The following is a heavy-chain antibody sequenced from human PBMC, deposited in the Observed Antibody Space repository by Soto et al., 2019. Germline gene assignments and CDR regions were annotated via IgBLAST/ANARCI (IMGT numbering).Heavy chain of an antibody. D-gene: IGHD1-26*01. CDR1: GDSVSSAYYH. Sequence: QVQLQESGPGLVKPAQTLSLTCTVSGDSVSSAYYHWSWIRQHPGKGLEGIGYITGIPYYNPALKSRVTISLDMSRNQFSLELSSVTAADTAVYYCATLIAGGGGRGYWGQGTLVTVSS. V-gene: IGHV4-31*03. CDR3: ATLIAGGGGRGY. CDR2: ITGIP. J-gene: IGHJ4*02.